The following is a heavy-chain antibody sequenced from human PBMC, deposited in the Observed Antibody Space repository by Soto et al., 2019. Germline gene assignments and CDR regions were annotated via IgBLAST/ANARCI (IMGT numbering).Heavy chain of an antibody. CDR3: ARESEDLTSNFDY. V-gene: IGHV3-21*06. CDR2: ISSTTNYI. Sequence: GWSLRLSCSASVFTFTSYSMNWFRQAPGEGLEWVSSISSTTNYIYYGDSMKGRFTISRDNAKNSLYLEMNSLRAEDTAVYYCARESEDLTSNFDYWGQGTLVTVS. J-gene: IGHJ4*02. CDR1: VFTFTSYS.